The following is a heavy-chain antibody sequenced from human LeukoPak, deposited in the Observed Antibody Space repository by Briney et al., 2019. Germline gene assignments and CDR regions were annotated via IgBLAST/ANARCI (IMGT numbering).Heavy chain of an antibody. Sequence: GGSLRLSCAASGFTFSSYWMHWVRQAPGKGLVWVSRINSDGSGTIYADSVRGRFTISRDNAKNTLHLQVNSLRAEDTAVYYCARTEGTVAYDSWGQGTLVTVPS. J-gene: IGHJ5*01. CDR1: GFTFSSYW. D-gene: IGHD4-23*01. CDR3: ARTEGTVAYDS. CDR2: INSDGSGT. V-gene: IGHV3-74*01.